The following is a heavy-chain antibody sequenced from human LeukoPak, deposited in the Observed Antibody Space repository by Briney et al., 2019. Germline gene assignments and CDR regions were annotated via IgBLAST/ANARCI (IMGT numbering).Heavy chain of an antibody. CDR2: IIPIFGTA. CDR3: ARERDWGGSYYFDY. J-gene: IGHJ4*02. CDR1: GGTFSSYA. D-gene: IGHD3/OR15-3a*01. Sequence: SVKASCKASGGTFSSYAISWVRQAPGQGLEWMGRIIPIFGTANYAQKFQGRVTITTDESTSTAYMELSSLRSEDTAVYYCARERDWGGSYYFDYWGQGTLVTVSS. V-gene: IGHV1-69*05.